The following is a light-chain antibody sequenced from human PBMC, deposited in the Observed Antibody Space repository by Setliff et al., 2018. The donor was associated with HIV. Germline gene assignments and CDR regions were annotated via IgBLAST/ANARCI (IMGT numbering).Light chain of an antibody. CDR2: RNN. J-gene: IGLJ1*01. Sequence: QSVLTQPPSASGTPGQRFTISCSGSTSNIGGNFVYWYQQLPGTAPKLLIYRNNQRPSGVPDRFSGSKSGTSASLAISGLRPEDEADYYCAAWDDSLNGHYVFGTGTKVTVL. V-gene: IGLV1-47*01. CDR3: AAWDDSLNGHYV. CDR1: TSNIGGNF.